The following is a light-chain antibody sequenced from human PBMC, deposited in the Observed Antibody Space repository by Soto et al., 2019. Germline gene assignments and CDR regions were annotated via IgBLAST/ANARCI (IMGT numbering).Light chain of an antibody. CDR2: GAS. Sequence: EIVLTQSPGTLSLSPGERATLSCRASQSVSSSYLAWYQQKPGQAPRLLIYGASSRATGIPDRFGGSGSGTDFTLTISRLEPEDFAVYYCQQYGSSLPNTFGQGTKLEIK. V-gene: IGKV3-20*01. CDR3: QQYGSSLPNT. CDR1: QSVSSSY. J-gene: IGKJ2*01.